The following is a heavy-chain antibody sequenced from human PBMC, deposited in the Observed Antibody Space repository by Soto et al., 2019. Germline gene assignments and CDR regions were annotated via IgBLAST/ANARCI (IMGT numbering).Heavy chain of an antibody. CDR1: GYTFTSYD. Sequence: QVQLVQSGAEVKKPGASVKVSCKASGYTFTSYDINWVRQATGQGLEWMGWMNPNRGNTGYARKFQGRVTMTRNTSVSTVYMGLISLRSEDTAVYYCARVVRTLYYAYGMDVWGQGTTVCVSS. CDR2: MNPNRGNT. D-gene: IGHD2-15*01. J-gene: IGHJ6*02. CDR3: ARVVRTLYYAYGMDV. V-gene: IGHV1-8*01.